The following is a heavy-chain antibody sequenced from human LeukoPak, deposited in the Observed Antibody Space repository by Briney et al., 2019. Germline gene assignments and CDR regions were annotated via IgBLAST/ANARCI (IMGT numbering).Heavy chain of an antibody. CDR3: ARDPTIVVVPCGMDV. D-gene: IGHD2-2*01. CDR2: ISYDGSNK. CDR1: GFTFSSYA. V-gene: IGHV3-30*04. Sequence: PGGSLRLSCAASGFTFSSYAMHWVRQAPGKGLEWVAVISYDGSNKYYADSVKGQFTISRDNSKNTLYLQMNSLRAEDTAVYYCARDPTIVVVPCGMDVWGKGTTVTVSS. J-gene: IGHJ6*04.